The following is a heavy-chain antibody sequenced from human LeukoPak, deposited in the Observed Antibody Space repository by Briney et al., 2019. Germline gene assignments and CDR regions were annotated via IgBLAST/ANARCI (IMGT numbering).Heavy chain of an antibody. J-gene: IGHJ4*02. V-gene: IGHV3-23*01. CDR1: GFTFSSYA. Sequence: GGSLRLSRAASGFTFSSYAMSWVRQAPGKGLEWVSAISGSGGSTYYADSVKGRFTISRDNSKNTLYLQMNSLRAEDTAVYYCAKHIRSSGWYDRADYWGQGTLVTVSS. D-gene: IGHD6-19*01. CDR2: ISGSGGST. CDR3: AKHIRSSGWYDRADY.